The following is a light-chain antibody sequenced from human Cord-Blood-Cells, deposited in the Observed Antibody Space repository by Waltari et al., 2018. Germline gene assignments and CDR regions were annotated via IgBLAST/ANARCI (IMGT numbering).Light chain of an antibody. CDR1: SSDVGGYNY. V-gene: IGLV2-14*01. J-gene: IGLJ2*01. CDR2: DVS. CDR3: SSYTSSSTLGV. Sequence: QSALTQPASVSGSPGQLITISCTGTSSDVGGYNYVSWYQQHPGKAPKLMIYDVSNRPSGVSNRFSGSKSGNTASLTISWLQADDEADYYCSSYTSSSTLGVFGGGTKLTVL.